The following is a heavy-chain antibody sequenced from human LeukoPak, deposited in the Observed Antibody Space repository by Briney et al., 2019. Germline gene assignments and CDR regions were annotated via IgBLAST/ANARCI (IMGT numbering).Heavy chain of an antibody. CDR1: TFTINIYA. J-gene: IGHJ3*02. Sequence: GGSLRLSCAPSTFTINIYAMTWVRQAPGKGLEWVSSITVNGRSTSYADSVKGRFTISRDNSKNTLYLQLNSLRAEDTAIYYCAKDPNGDYVGAFDSWDQGTMVTVSS. V-gene: IGHV3-23*01. CDR3: AKDPNGDYVGAFDS. D-gene: IGHD4-17*01. CDR2: ITVNGRST.